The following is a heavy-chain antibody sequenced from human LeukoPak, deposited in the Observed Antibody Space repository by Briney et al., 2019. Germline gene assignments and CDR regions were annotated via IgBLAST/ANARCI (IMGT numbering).Heavy chain of an antibody. D-gene: IGHD3-3*01. J-gene: IGHJ4*02. V-gene: IGHV3-48*01. CDR1: GFTFSSYS. Sequence: LSGGSLRLSCAASGFTFSSYSMNWVRQAPGKGLEWVSYISGSSRTIYYADSVKGRFTISRDNAENSLYLQMNSLRAEDTAVYYCAREGPWTSTIFGHSTFPDFDYWGQGTLVTVSS. CDR2: ISGSSRTI. CDR3: AREGPWTSTIFGHSTFPDFDY.